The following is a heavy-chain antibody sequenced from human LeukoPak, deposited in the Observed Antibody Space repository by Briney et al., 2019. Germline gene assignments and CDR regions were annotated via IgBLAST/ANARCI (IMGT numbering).Heavy chain of an antibody. CDR3: ARDWDSTSSGILMAY. Sequence: GGSLRLSCAASGFTFSDYYMSWIRQAPGKGLEWFSHISSSGSAIYYADSVKGRFTISRDNANNSLYLEMNSLRAEDTAVYYCARDWDSTSSGILMAYWGQGTLVTVAS. CDR1: GFTFSDYY. J-gene: IGHJ4*02. V-gene: IGHV3-11*04. D-gene: IGHD2-2*01. CDR2: ISSSGSAI.